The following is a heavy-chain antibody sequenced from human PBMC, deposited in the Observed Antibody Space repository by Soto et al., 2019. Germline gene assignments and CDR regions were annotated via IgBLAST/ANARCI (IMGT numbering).Heavy chain of an antibody. Sequence: SVKVSCKASGGTFSSYTISWVRQAPGQGLEWMGRIIPILGIANYAQKFQGRVTITADKSTSTAYMELSSLRSEDTAVYYCARLRRGYCSSTSCWFDPWGQGTLVTVSS. CDR2: IIPILGIA. CDR3: ARLRRGYCSSTSCWFDP. CDR1: GGTFSSYT. J-gene: IGHJ5*02. V-gene: IGHV1-69*02. D-gene: IGHD2-2*01.